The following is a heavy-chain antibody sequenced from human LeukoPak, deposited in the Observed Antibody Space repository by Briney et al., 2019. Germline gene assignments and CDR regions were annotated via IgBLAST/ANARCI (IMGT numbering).Heavy chain of an antibody. Sequence: PGGSLRLSCAASGFTFSSYSMNWVRQAPGKGLEWVSYISRSSDTIYYADSVKGRFTISRDNSKNTLYLQMNSLRAEDTAVYYCAKDLRAAAGTFDYWGQGTLVTVSS. CDR2: ISRSSDTI. D-gene: IGHD6-13*01. J-gene: IGHJ4*02. CDR3: AKDLRAAAGTFDY. CDR1: GFTFSSYS. V-gene: IGHV3-48*01.